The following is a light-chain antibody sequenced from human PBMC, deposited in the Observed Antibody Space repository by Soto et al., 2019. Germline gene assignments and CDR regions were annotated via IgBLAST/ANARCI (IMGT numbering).Light chain of an antibody. CDR3: ASWDDRLNGWV. J-gene: IGLJ3*02. CDR1: SSNIGSNT. Sequence: QSVLTQPPSASGTPGQRVTISCSGSSSNIGSNTLNWYQQLPGTAPQLLIYSNNQRPSGVPDRVSGSKSGTSASLAISGLQSEDEAEYYCASWDDRLNGWVFGGGTKVTVL. V-gene: IGLV1-44*01. CDR2: SNN.